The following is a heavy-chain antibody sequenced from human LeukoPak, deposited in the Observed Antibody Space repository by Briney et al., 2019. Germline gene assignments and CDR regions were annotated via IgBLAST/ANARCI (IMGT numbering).Heavy chain of an antibody. D-gene: IGHD3-3*01. J-gene: IGHJ4*02. CDR2: IRYDGSNK. CDR1: GFTFSSYG. V-gene: IGHV3-30*02. CDR3: ARSRYDVVYFDY. Sequence: PGGSLRLSCAASGFTFSSYGMHWVRQAPGKGLEWVAFIRYDGSNKYYADSVKGRFTISRDNAKNSLYLQMNSLRAEDTAVYYCARSRYDVVYFDYWGQGTLVTVSS.